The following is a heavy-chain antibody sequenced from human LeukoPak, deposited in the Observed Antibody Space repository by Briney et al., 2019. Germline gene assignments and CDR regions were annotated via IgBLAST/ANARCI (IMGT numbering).Heavy chain of an antibody. Sequence: SETLSLTCTVSGGSISSYYWSWIRQPPGKGLEWIGRIYTSGSTNYNPSLKSRVTISVDTSKNQFSLKLSSVTAADTAVYYCARVTGYVMEDYFDYWGQGTLVTVSS. CDR2: IYTSGST. CDR3: ARVTGYVMEDYFDY. CDR1: GGSISSYY. D-gene: IGHD6-13*01. V-gene: IGHV4-4*07. J-gene: IGHJ4*02.